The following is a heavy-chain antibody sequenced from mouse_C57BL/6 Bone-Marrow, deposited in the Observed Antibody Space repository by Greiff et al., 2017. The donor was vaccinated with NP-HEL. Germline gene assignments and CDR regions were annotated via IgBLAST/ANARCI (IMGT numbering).Heavy chain of an antibody. D-gene: IGHD1-1*01. V-gene: IGHV14-4*01. CDR2: IDPENGDT. J-gene: IGHJ2*01. CDR1: GFNIKDDY. Sequence: EVQRVESGAELVRPGASVKLSCTASGFNIKDDYMHWVKQRPEQGLEWIGWIDPENGDTEYASKFQGKATITADTSSNTAYLQLSSLTSEDTAVYYCTTGSSYGIDWGQGTTLTVSS. CDR3: TTGSSYGID.